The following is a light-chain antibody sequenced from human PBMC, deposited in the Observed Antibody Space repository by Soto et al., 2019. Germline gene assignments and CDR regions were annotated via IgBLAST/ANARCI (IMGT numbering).Light chain of an antibody. CDR3: QQYNSDPYT. J-gene: IGKJ2*01. Sequence: DIRMTQSPSTLSASVGDRVTISCRASQPISNWVAWYQQKPGRAPKLLISDSSNLETGVPPRFSGTGSGTQYTLIISGLQPDDSATYYCQQYNSDPYTFGQGTKLQF. V-gene: IGKV1-5*01. CDR2: DSS. CDR1: QPISNW.